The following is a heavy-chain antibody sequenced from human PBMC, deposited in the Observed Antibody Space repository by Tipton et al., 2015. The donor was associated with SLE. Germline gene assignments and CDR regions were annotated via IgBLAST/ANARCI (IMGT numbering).Heavy chain of an antibody. V-gene: IGHV3-23*01. Sequence: SLRLSCAASGFTFSSYAMSWVRQAPGKGLEWVSAISGSGGSTYYADSVKGRFTISRDNSKNTLYLQMNSLRAEDTAVYYCARGLSDYRNWFDPWGQGTLVTVSS. CDR3: ARGLSDYRNWFDP. J-gene: IGHJ5*02. CDR2: ISGSGGST. D-gene: IGHD4-17*01. CDR1: GFTFSSYA.